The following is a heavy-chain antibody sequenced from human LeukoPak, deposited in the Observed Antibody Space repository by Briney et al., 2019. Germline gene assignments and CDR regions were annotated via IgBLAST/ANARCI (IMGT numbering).Heavy chain of an antibody. CDR1: GGSICRSIYY. D-gene: IGHD1-26*01. CDR2: IYYSGSP. Sequence: SETLSLTRTVSGGSICRSIYYLGWIRPPPGKGLEWIELIYYSGSPYYNPSPKSRVPLSLDTSQNQFSLKLGSVTAADTAVYYCAKHSDGGKYHDPIASWSEGTMATVSA. J-gene: IGHJ3*02. V-gene: IGHV4-39*01. CDR3: AKHSDGGKYHDPIAS.